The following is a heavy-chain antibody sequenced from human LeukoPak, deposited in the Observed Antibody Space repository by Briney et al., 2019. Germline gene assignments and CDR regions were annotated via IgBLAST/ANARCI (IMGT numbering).Heavy chain of an antibody. Sequence: PGGSLRLSCAASGFTFSSYSMNWVRQAPGKGLEWVSSISSSSSYIYYADSVKGRFTISRDNAKNSLYLQMNSLRAEDTAVYYCARALGGYCSSTSCYTDYYYYYMDVWGKGTTVTASS. CDR3: ARALGGYCSSTSCYTDYYYYYMDV. V-gene: IGHV3-21*01. J-gene: IGHJ6*03. CDR1: GFTFSSYS. CDR2: ISSSSSYI. D-gene: IGHD2-2*02.